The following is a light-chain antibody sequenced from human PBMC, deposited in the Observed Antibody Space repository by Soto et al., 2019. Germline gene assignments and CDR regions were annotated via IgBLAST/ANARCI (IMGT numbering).Light chain of an antibody. Sequence: QSVLTQTPSVSGAPGQTITMSCTGSSSNIGAGYDVHWYQQLPGAAPRLLIYADNNRPSGVPDRFSASNSGTSASLAITGLQGEDEAVYYCGSWDSSLSAYVFGTGTKVTVL. V-gene: IGLV1-40*01. CDR1: SSNIGAGYD. CDR2: ADN. CDR3: GSWDSSLSAYV. J-gene: IGLJ1*01.